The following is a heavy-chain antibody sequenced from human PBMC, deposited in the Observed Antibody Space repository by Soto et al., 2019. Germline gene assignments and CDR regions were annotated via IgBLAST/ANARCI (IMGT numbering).Heavy chain of an antibody. CDR3: ARDVTYYDYIWGSYRYTGSDY. CDR1: GYTFTSYG. D-gene: IGHD3-16*02. J-gene: IGHJ4*02. Sequence: QVPLVQSGAEVKKPGASVKVSCKASGYTFTSYGISWVRQAPGQGLEWMGWISAYNGNTNYAQKLQGRVTMTTDTSTSTAYMELRSLRSDDTAVYYCARDVTYYDYIWGSYRYTGSDYWGQGTLVTVSS. CDR2: ISAYNGNT. V-gene: IGHV1-18*01.